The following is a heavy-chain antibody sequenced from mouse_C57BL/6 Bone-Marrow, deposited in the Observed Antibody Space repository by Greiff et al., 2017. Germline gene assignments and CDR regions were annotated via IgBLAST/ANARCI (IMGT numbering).Heavy chain of an antibody. D-gene: IGHD2-5*01. CDR2: IYPNNGGN. V-gene: IGHV1-34*01. Sequence: VQLKQSGPALVKPGASVKMSCKASGYTFTDYYMHWVKQSHGKSLEWIGYIYPNNGGNGYNQKFKGKATLTVDKSSSTAYMELRSLTSEDSAVYYCATLAYYSNYGDYWGQGTTLTVSS. CDR1: GYTFTDYY. J-gene: IGHJ2*01. CDR3: ATLAYYSNYGDY.